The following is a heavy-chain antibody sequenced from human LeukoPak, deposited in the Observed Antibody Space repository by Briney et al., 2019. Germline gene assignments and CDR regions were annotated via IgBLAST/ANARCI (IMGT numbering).Heavy chain of an antibody. D-gene: IGHD6-13*01. Sequence: GGSLRLSCAASGFTFSSYAMHWVRQAPGKGLEWVAVVSYDGSNKYYADSVKGRFTISRDNSKNTLYLQMNSLRAEDTAAYYCARDRLGRIAAAGSTFDYWGQETLVTVSS. V-gene: IGHV3-30*04. CDR1: GFTFSSYA. CDR2: VSYDGSNK. CDR3: ARDRLGRIAAAGSTFDY. J-gene: IGHJ4*02.